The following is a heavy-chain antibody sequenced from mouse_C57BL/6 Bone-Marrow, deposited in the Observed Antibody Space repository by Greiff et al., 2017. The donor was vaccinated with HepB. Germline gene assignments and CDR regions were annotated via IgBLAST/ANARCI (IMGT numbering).Heavy chain of an antibody. D-gene: IGHD1-1*01. CDR1: GYTFTSYD. CDR3: ARSATVVAPDYFDY. Sequence: VQLQQSGPELVKPGASVKLSCKASGYTFTSYDINWVKQRPGQGLEWIGWIYPRDGSTKYNEKFKGKATLTVDTSSSTAYMELHSLTSEDSAVYLCARSATVVAPDYFDYWGQGTTLTVSS. CDR2: IYPRDGST. J-gene: IGHJ2*01. V-gene: IGHV1-85*01.